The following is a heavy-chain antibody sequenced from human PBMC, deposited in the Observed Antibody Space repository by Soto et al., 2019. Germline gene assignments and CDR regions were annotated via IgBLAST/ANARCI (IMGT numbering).Heavy chain of an antibody. CDR2: ISSGGTTM. V-gene: IGHV3-11*01. Sequence: GVSLRLSCAASGFTFSDHYMTWIRQAPGKGLEWVSKISSGGTTMYYADSVKGRFTVSRDNAKNSVYLQMDSLRAEDTAVYYCERDAFYYPHPYWGQGTFVTVSA. D-gene: IGHD3-10*01. J-gene: IGHJ4*02. CDR3: ERDAFYYPHPY. CDR1: GFTFSDHY.